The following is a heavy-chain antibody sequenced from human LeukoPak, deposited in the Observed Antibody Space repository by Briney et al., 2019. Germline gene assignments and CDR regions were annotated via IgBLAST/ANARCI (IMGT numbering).Heavy chain of an antibody. Sequence: GALRLSCAASGFTFSDYAMNWVRQAPGKGLEWVSAISGSGGSTYYADSVKGRFTISRDNSKNTLYLQMNSLRAEDTAVYYCAKDRIGNYNWFDPWGQGTLVTVSS. CDR2: ISGSGGST. CDR1: GFTFSDYA. D-gene: IGHD1-7*01. J-gene: IGHJ5*02. CDR3: AKDRIGNYNWFDP. V-gene: IGHV3-23*01.